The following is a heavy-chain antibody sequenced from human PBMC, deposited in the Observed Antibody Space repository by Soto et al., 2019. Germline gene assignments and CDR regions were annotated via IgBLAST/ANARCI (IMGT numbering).Heavy chain of an antibody. CDR1: GLTFSISW. CDR2: INPAGNVQ. V-gene: IGHV3-7*01. Sequence: VQLVESGGGLVQPGASLRLSCTASGLTFSISWMTWVRQAPGEGLEWVSNINPAGNVQHYADSVKARFTISRDNAKNSLFLQMSGLRVEDTAVSYCATANTPYAFDMWGQGTMVTVSS. J-gene: IGHJ3*02. CDR3: ATANTPYAFDM.